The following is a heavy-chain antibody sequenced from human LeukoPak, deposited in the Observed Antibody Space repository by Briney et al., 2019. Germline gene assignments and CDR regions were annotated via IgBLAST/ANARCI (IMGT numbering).Heavy chain of an antibody. V-gene: IGHV3-64*01. Sequence: GGSLRLSCAASGFTFSSYTMHWVRQAPGKGLEYASVISSNGGTTYYANSVKGRFTISRDNSKNTLYLQMGSLRAEDMAVYYCARGVVVTAIDYWGQGALVTVSS. CDR2: ISSNGGTT. D-gene: IGHD2-21*02. CDR3: ARGVVVTAIDY. J-gene: IGHJ4*02. CDR1: GFTFSSYT.